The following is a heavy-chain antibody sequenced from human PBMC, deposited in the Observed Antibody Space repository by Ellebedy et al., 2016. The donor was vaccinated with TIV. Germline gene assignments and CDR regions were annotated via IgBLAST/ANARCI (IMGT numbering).Heavy chain of an antibody. V-gene: IGHV4-38-2*02. D-gene: IGHD2-2*01. CDR2: IYHIGST. CDR3: ARRGSYAHVGY. CDR1: GYSISSGYY. Sequence: SETLSLTCTVSGYSISSGYYWGWIRQPPGKGLEWIGSIYHIGSTYYNPSLKSRVTISVDTSKNQFSLKLSSVTAADTAVYYCARRGSYAHVGYWGQGTLVTVSS. J-gene: IGHJ4*02.